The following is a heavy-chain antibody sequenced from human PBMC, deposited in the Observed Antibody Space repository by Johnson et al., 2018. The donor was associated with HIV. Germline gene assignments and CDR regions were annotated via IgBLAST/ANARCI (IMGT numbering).Heavy chain of an antibody. CDR2: IYSGGST. V-gene: IGHV3-53*01. J-gene: IGHJ3*02. Sequence: VQLVESGGGLIQPGGSLRLSCAASGFTVSSNYMSWVRQAPGKGLEWVSFIYSGGSTYYADSVKGRFTISRDNSKNTLYLKMNSLRAEDTAVYYCARDELGEDAFDIWGQGTMVTVSS. D-gene: IGHD3-16*01. CDR1: GFTVSSNY. CDR3: ARDELGEDAFDI.